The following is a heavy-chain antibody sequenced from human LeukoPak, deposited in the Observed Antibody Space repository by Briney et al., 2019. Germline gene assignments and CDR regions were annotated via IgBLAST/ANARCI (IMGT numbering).Heavy chain of an antibody. V-gene: IGHV1-46*01. CDR1: GYTFTSYY. J-gene: IGHJ4*02. D-gene: IGHD5-12*01. CDR2: INPSGGST. Sequence: ASVKVSCKASGYTFTSYYMHWVRQAPGQGLEWMGIINPSGGSTSYAQKFQGRVTMTRDTSTSTVYMELSSLRSVDTAVYYCARVGVTIVARAPHYYFDYWGQGTLVTVSS. CDR3: ARVGVTIVARAPHYYFDY.